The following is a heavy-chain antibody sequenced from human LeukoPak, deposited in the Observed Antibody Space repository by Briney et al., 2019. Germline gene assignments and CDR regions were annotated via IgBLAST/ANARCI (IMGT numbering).Heavy chain of an antibody. Sequence: PSETLSLTCTVSDDSINRHHWNWLRXSXGXGLEXIGYIYKSGFTNYNHSLKNRVTMSLDTSKNRVSLKLTSVTAADTAVYYCARSGATSGWSYFFDIWGQGTLVTVSS. J-gene: IGHJ4*02. D-gene: IGHD6-19*01. CDR1: DDSINRHH. CDR3: ARSGATSGWSYFFDI. CDR2: IYKSGFT. V-gene: IGHV4-59*11.